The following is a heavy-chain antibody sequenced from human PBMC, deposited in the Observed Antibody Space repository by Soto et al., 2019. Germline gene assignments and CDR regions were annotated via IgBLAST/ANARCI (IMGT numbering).Heavy chain of an antibody. D-gene: IGHD1-26*01. Sequence: PGGSLRLSCAASGFTFSSYSMNWVRQTPGKGLEWVSYISSSSSTKYYADSVKGRFTISRDNAKNSLYLQMNSLRAEDTAVYYCAGERGGPTTSAFDIWGQGTMVTVSS. V-gene: IGHV3-48*01. CDR2: ISSSSSTK. J-gene: IGHJ3*02. CDR3: AGERGGPTTSAFDI. CDR1: GFTFSSYS.